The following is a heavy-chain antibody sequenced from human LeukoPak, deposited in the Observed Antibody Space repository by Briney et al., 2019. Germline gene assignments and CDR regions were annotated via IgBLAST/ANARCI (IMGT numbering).Heavy chain of an antibody. V-gene: IGHV3-53*01. CDR3: ARTPGIAVAGTGYFDY. CDR2: IYTDGST. CDR1: GFTVSNNY. J-gene: IGHJ4*02. D-gene: IGHD6-19*01. Sequence: GGSLRLSCAASGFTVSNNYMSWVRQSPGKGLEWVSVIYTDGSTYYADSVKGRFTISRDNSKNTVYLQMNSLRAEDTAVYYCARTPGIAVAGTGYFDYWGQGTLVTVSS.